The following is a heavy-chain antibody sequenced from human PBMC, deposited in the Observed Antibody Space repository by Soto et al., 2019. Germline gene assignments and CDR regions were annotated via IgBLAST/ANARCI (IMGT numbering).Heavy chain of an antibody. CDR1: GGTFSSYA. Sequence: QVQLVQSRAEAKKPGSSVKVSCKTSGGTFSSYAISWVRQAPGQGLEWMGGIVPLFRTTNYAQKFQGRVTITADESTSTAYMELSSLSSEDTAVYYCARAVRTGFYGMDVWGQGTTVTVSS. J-gene: IGHJ6*02. CDR3: ARAVRTGFYGMDV. V-gene: IGHV1-69*01. CDR2: IVPLFRTT.